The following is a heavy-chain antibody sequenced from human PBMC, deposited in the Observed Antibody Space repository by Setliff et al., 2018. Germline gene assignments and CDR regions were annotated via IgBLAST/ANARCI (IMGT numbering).Heavy chain of an antibody. CDR1: GGTFRSYG. CDR2: VFTATDDT. J-gene: IGHJ4*02. Sequence: GASVKVSCKASGGTFRSYGISWVRQAPGQGLEWMGRVFTATDDTQFRTEFQGRVSVTRDTSMSTTYMELSGLTSDDTALYYCVRGQGPRTVVAIPFDHWGQGTLVTVSS. CDR3: VRGQGPRTVVAIPFDH. V-gene: IGHV1-2*06. D-gene: IGHD3-22*01.